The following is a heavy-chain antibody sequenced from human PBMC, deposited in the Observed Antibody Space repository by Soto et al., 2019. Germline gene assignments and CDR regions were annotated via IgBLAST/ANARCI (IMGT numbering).Heavy chain of an antibody. Sequence: SETLSLTCAVYGGSFSGYYWSWIRQPPGKGLEWIGEINHSGSTNYNPSLKSRVTISVDTSKNQFSLKLSSVTAADTAVYYCASGSSSRDFFDYWGQGTLVTVSS. CDR3: ASGSSSRDFFDY. V-gene: IGHV4-34*01. J-gene: IGHJ4*02. CDR2: INHSGST. CDR1: GGSFSGYY. D-gene: IGHD6-6*01.